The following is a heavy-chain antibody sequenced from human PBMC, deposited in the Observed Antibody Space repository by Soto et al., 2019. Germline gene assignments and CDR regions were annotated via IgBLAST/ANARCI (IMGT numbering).Heavy chain of an antibody. D-gene: IGHD5-18*01. V-gene: IGHV3-9*01. J-gene: IGHJ4*02. CDR2: ISWNSGSI. CDR1: GFTFDDYA. Sequence: EVQLVESGGGLVQPGRSLRLSCAASGFTFDDYAMHWVRQAPGKGLEWVSGISWNSGSIGYADSVKGRFTISRDNAKNSQYLQMNSLRAEDTALYYCAKTAVDVDTAYYFDYWGQGTLVTVSS. CDR3: AKTAVDVDTAYYFDY.